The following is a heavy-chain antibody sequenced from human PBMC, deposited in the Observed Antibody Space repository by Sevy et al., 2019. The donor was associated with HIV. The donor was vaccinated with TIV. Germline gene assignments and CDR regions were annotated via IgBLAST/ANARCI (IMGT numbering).Heavy chain of an antibody. Sequence: GGSLRLSCAASGFTFDDYAMHWVRQAPGKGLEWVSGISWNSGSIGYADSVKGRFTISRDNAKNSLYLQMNSLRAEDTALYYCAKDKWYCSGGSCYSDYFQHWGQGTLVTVSS. V-gene: IGHV3-9*01. J-gene: IGHJ1*01. D-gene: IGHD2-15*01. CDR3: AKDKWYCSGGSCYSDYFQH. CDR2: ISWNSGSI. CDR1: GFTFDDYA.